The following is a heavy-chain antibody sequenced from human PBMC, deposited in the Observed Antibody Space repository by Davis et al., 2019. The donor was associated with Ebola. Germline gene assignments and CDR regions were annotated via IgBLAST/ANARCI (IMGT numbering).Heavy chain of an antibody. CDR3: AKKEKVGSGSPYDFDY. V-gene: IGHV3-23*01. CDR1: GFTFSSYA. D-gene: IGHD3-10*01. Sequence: GESLKISCAASGFTFSSYAMHWVRQAPGKGLEWVSSFRGSDGNTYYADSVKGRFTISRDSSKNTLYLQMHSLRAEDTAVYYCAKKEKVGSGSPYDFDYWGQGTLVAVSS. J-gene: IGHJ4*02. CDR2: FRGSDGNT.